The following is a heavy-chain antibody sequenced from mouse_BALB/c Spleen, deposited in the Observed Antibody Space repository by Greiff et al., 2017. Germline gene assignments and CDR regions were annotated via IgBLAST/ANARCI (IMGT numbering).Heavy chain of an antibody. Sequence: DVKLVESGGGLVQPGGSRKLSCAASGFTFSSFGMHWVRQAPEKGLEWVAYISSGSSTIYYADTVKGRFTISRDNPKNTLFLQMTSLRSEDTAMYYCAREGDWEAMDYWGQGTSVTVSS. D-gene: IGHD4-1*01. V-gene: IGHV5-17*02. CDR3: AREGDWEAMDY. CDR1: GFTFSSFG. J-gene: IGHJ4*01. CDR2: ISSGSSTI.